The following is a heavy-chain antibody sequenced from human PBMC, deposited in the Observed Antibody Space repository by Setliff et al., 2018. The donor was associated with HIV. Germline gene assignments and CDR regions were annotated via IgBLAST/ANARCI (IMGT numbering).Heavy chain of an antibody. D-gene: IGHD3-22*01. CDR3: ARPHYYDSNGYYQAFDN. CDR2: TTSNGRTT. V-gene: IGHV3-23*01. CDR1: GFTFSAYA. J-gene: IGHJ4*02. Sequence: GGSLRLSCAASGFTFSAYAMTWVRRAPGRGLEWVSATTSNGRTTDYAESVRGRFTLSRDNSGNTLYLQMTSLRAEDTAVYFCARPHYYDSNGYYQAFDNWGQGTPVTVSS.